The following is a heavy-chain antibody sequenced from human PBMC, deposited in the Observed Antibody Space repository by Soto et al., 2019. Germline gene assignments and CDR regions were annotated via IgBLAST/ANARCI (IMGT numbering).Heavy chain of an antibody. J-gene: IGHJ3*02. V-gene: IGHV4-31*03. D-gene: IGHD2-15*01. CDR2: IYYSGST. Sequence: QVQLQESGPGLVKPSQTLSLTCTVSGGSISSGGYYWSWIRQHPGKGLEGIGYIYYSGSTYYNPALKNRVNISVDTSKNQFSLKLSSVTAADQAVYYCASAGGIVWGALDIWGQGTMVTVSS. CDR3: ASAGGIVWGALDI. CDR1: GGSISSGGYY.